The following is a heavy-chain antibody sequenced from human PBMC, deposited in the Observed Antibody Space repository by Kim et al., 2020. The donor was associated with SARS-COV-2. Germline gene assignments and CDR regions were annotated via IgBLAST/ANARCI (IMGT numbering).Heavy chain of an antibody. V-gene: IGHV4-4*02. D-gene: IGHD3-9*01. CDR2: IYHSGST. J-gene: IGHJ4*02. CDR3: ASLRYFDWTLDY. CDR1: GGSISSSNW. Sequence: SETLSLTCAVSGGSISSSNWWSWVRQPPGKGLEWIGEIYHSGSTNYNPSLKSRVTISVDKSKNQFSLKLSSVTAADTAVYYCASLRYFDWTLDYWGQGTLVTVSS.